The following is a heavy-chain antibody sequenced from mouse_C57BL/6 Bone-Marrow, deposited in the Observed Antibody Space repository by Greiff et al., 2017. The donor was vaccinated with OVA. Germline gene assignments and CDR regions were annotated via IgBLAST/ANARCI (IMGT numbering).Heavy chain of an antibody. CDR3: TTDGYSNYPARFAY. Sequence: EVQLQQSGAELVRPGASVKLSCTASGFNIKDDYMHWVKQRPEQGLEWIGWIDPENGDTEYASKFQGKATITADTSSNTAYLQLSSLTSEDTAVYYCTTDGYSNYPARFAYWGQGTLVTVSA. CDR2: IDPENGDT. J-gene: IGHJ3*01. V-gene: IGHV14-4*01. D-gene: IGHD2-5*01. CDR1: GFNIKDDY.